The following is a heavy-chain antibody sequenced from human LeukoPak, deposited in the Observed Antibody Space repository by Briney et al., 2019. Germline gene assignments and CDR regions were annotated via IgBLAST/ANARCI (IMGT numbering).Heavy chain of an antibody. CDR3: ARQAIVVVPSDY. V-gene: IGHV4-39*01. D-gene: IGHD2-21*01. CDR2: IYYSGST. CDR1: GGSISSSSYY. J-gene: IGHJ4*02. Sequence: SETLSLTCTVSGGSISSSSYYWGWIRQPPGKGLEWIGSIYYSGSTYYNPSLKSRVTISVDTSKNQFSLKLSSVTAADTAVYYCARQAIVVVPSDYWGQGTLVTVSS.